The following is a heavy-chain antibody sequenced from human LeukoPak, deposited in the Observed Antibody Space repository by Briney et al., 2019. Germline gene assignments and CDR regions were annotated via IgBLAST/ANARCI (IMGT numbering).Heavy chain of an antibody. D-gene: IGHD2-21*02. CDR3: AKVFSIVVVTADH. J-gene: IGHJ4*02. CDR2: VSGDGGDT. CDR1: GFTFSGYA. V-gene: IGHV3-43*02. Sequence: QAAGTLRLSCAGPGFTFSGYAMHWGRQGPGQGLEWVCLVSGDGGDTSYAGPLRGRFTISRDNSKNSLYLQMNSLRTEDTALYYCAKVFSIVVVTADHWGQGTLVTVSS.